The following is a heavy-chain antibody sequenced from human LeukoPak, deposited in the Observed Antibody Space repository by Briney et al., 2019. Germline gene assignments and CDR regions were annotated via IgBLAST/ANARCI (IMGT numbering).Heavy chain of an antibody. CDR1: GYSFTNYW. Sequence: GESLKIPCKGSGYSFTNYWIGWVRQMPGKGLEWMGIIYPGDSDTRYSPSFQGQVTISADKSISTAYLHWSSLKASDTAMYYCARRGIAVAGTPAEYFHHWGQGTLVTVSS. D-gene: IGHD6-19*01. CDR2: IYPGDSDT. J-gene: IGHJ1*01. CDR3: ARRGIAVAGTPAEYFHH. V-gene: IGHV5-51*01.